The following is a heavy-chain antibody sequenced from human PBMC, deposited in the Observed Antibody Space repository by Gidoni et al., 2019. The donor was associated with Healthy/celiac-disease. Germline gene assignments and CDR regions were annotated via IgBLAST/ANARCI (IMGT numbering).Heavy chain of an antibody. Sequence: EVQLVESGGGLVQPGGSLKLSCAASGFTFSASALHWVRQASGKGLGWVGRIRSKANSYATAYAASVKGRFTISRDDSKNTAYLQMNSLKTEDTAVYYCTSSPPYCTGGVCYHDYGVSGMAYWGQGTLVTVSS. CDR2: IRSKANSYAT. CDR1: GFTFSASA. V-gene: IGHV3-73*02. CDR3: TSSPPYCTGGVCYHDYGVSGMAY. D-gene: IGHD2-8*02. J-gene: IGHJ4*02.